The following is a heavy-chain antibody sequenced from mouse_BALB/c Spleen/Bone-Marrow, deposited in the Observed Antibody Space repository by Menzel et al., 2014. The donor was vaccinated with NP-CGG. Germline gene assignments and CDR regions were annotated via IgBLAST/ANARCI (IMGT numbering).Heavy chain of an antibody. Sequence: VQLKQSGAGLVKPSQSLSLTCTVTGYSITSDYAWNWIRPFPGNKLEWMGYIRYSGSTSYNPSLKSRISITRDTSKNQFFLQLNTVTTEDTATYYCARYYYGSSYWYFDVWGAGTTVTVSS. CDR1: GYSITSDYA. CDR3: ARYYYGSSYWYFDV. J-gene: IGHJ1*01. CDR2: IRYSGST. V-gene: IGHV3-2*02. D-gene: IGHD1-1*01.